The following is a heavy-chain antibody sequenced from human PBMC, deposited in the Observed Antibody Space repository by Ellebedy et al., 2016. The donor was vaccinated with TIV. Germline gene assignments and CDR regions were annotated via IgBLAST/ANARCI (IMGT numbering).Heavy chain of an antibody. CDR2: ISTTGTYI. J-gene: IGHJ6*02. CDR3: ARPSDTAATIRFYGMDV. V-gene: IGHV3-21*01. Sequence: GESLKISCAGSGFTFSSYGMHWVRQAPGKGLEWVSSISTTGTYIFYADSVKGRFTISRDNAKNSLYLQMNSLKADDTAVYYCARPSDTAATIRFYGMDVWGQGTTVTVSS. CDR1: GFTFSSYG. D-gene: IGHD5-12*01.